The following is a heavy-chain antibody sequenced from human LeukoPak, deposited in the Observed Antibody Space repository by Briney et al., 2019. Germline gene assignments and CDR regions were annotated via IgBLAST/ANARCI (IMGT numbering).Heavy chain of an antibody. D-gene: IGHD5-18*01. Sequence: GGSLRLSCAASGFTFSSYWMSWVRLAPGKGLEWVANIKQDGSEKYYVDSVKGRFTISRDNAKNSLYLQMNSLRAEDTAVYYCARTLPLRLWLGGYFDYWGQGTLVTVSS. J-gene: IGHJ4*02. CDR2: IKQDGSEK. V-gene: IGHV3-7*01. CDR3: ARTLPLRLWLGGYFDY. CDR1: GFTFSSYW.